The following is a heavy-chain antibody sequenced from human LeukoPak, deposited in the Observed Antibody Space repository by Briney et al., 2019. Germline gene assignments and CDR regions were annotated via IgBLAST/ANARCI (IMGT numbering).Heavy chain of an antibody. D-gene: IGHD6-13*01. J-gene: IGHJ4*01. CDR1: GFTFSSYG. Sequence: GGSLRLSCAASGFTFSSYGMNWVRQAPEKGLEWVSAITGSGGSTFFADSVKGRFTISRDNAKNSLYLQMNSLRVEDTAVYYCARDTYSRLDYWGQGTLVTVSS. V-gene: IGHV3-23*01. CDR3: ARDTYSRLDY. CDR2: ITGSGGST.